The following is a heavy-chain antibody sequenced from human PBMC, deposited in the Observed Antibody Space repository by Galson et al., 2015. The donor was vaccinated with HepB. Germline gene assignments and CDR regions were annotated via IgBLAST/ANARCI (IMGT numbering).Heavy chain of an antibody. Sequence: SVKVSCKASGYTFTSYYMHWVRQAPGQGLEWMGIINPSGGSTSYAQKFQGRVTMTRDTSTSTVYMELSSLRSEDTAVYYCARVRGVRLRWGWFDPWGQGTLVTVSS. CDR2: INPSGGST. CDR1: GYTFTSYY. D-gene: IGHD4-23*01. CDR3: ARVRGVRLRWGWFDP. J-gene: IGHJ5*02. V-gene: IGHV1-46*03.